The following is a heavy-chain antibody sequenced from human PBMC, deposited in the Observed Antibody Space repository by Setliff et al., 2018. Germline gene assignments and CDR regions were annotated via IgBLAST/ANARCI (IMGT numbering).Heavy chain of an antibody. V-gene: IGHV4-39*07. J-gene: IGHJ4*02. CDR3: ARETTAWGYVDTAMVTFIDQ. D-gene: IGHD5-18*01. Sequence: SETLSLTCTVSGGSISSGSYYWSWIRQPPGKGLEWIGSIYYSGSTYYNPSLKSRVTISVDTSKNQFSLKLSSVTAADTAVYYCARETTAWGYVDTAMVTFIDQWGQGTLVTVSS. CDR2: IYYSGST. CDR1: GGSISSGSYY.